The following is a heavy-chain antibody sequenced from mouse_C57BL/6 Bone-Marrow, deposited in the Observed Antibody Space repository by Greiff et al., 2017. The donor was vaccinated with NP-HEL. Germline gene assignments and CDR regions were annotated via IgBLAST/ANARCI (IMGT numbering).Heavy chain of an antibody. V-gene: IGHV1-80*01. Sequence: VQLQQSGAELVKPGASVKISCKASGYAFSSYWMNWVKQRPGKGLEWIGQIYPGDGDTNYNGKFKGKATLTADKSSSTAYMQLSSLTSEDSAVYFCARERSPYYFDYWGQGTTLTVSS. CDR3: ARERSPYYFDY. J-gene: IGHJ2*01. CDR1: GYAFSSYW. CDR2: IYPGDGDT.